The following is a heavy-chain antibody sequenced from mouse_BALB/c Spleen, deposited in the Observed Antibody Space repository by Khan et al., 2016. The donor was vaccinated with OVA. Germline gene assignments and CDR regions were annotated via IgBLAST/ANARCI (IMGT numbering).Heavy chain of an antibody. D-gene: IGHD1-1*01. CDR3: ARVYGGDFDY. CDR2: ISYSGNT. Sequence: QLEESGPGLVKPSQSLSLTCTVTGYSITSDYAWNWLRQFPGNKLEWMGFISYSGNTNYNPSLKSRISITRDTSKNQFFLQLNSVTTEDTATYYCARVYGGDFDYGGQGTTLTVSS. CDR1: GYSITSDYA. V-gene: IGHV3-2*02. J-gene: IGHJ2*01.